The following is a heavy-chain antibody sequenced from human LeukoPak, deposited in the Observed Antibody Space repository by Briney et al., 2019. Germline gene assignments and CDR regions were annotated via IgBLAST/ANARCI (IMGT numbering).Heavy chain of an antibody. CDR3: AKDPEKDIVVVPAANDAFDI. D-gene: IGHD2-2*01. V-gene: IGHV3-23*01. J-gene: IGHJ3*02. CDR1: GFTFSSYA. CDR2: IRGSGGST. Sequence: GGSLRLSCAASGFTFSSYAMSRVRQAPGKGLEWVSAIRGSGGSTYYADSVKGRFTISRDNSKNTLYLQMNSLRAEDTAVYYCAKDPEKDIVVVPAANDAFDIWGQGTMVTVSS.